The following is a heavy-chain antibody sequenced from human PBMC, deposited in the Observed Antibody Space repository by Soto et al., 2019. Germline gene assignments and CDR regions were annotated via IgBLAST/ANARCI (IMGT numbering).Heavy chain of an antibody. D-gene: IGHD3-3*01. CDR1: GFTFSSYA. CDR3: ARDGLYYDFWSGYWINWFDP. V-gene: IGHV3-64*01. Sequence: GGSLRLSCAASGFTFSSYAMHWVRQAPGKGLEYVSAISSNGGSTYYANSVKGRFTISRDNSKNTLYLQMGSLRAEDMAVYYCARDGLYYDFWSGYWINWFDPWGQGTLVTVSS. CDR2: ISSNGGST. J-gene: IGHJ5*02.